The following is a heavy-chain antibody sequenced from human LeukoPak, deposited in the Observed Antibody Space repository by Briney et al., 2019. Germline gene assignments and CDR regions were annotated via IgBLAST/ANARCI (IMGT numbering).Heavy chain of an antibody. J-gene: IGHJ5*02. V-gene: IGHV4-59*01. D-gene: IGHD3-10*01. Sequence: SETLSLTCTVSGGSISSYYWSWIRQPPGKGLEWIGHIYYSGSTNYNPSLKSRVTISVDTSKNQFSLKLSSVTAADTAVYYCARGRLLWFGESPLGFDPWGQGTLVTVSS. CDR3: ARGRLLWFGESPLGFDP. CDR1: GGSISSYY. CDR2: IYYSGST.